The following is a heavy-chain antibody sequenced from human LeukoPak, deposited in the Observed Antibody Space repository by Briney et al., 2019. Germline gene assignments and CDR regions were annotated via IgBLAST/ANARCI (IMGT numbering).Heavy chain of an antibody. CDR3: EKDVSGYSYGYFDY. V-gene: IGHV3-23*01. CDR2: ISGSGGRT. D-gene: IGHD5-18*01. CDR1: GFSFRSYV. Sequence: SGGSLRLSCAASGFSFRSYVMSWVRQAPGEGVEWVSAISGSGGRTYYAHSVKGRFTISRDNSKNSQYLQMNSLKTEDTDLYYCEKDVSGYSYGYFDYWGQGTLVTVSS. J-gene: IGHJ4*02.